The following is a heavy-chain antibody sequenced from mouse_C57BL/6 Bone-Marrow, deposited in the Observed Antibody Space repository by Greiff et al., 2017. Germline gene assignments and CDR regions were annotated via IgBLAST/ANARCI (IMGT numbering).Heavy chain of an antibody. CDR1: GYTFTSYW. CDR2: INTSNGGT. D-gene: IGHD1-1*01. Sequence: QVQLQQPGPELVKPGASVKLSCKASGYTFTSYWMHWVKQRPGQGLEWIGNINTSNGGTYYNEKFKSKATLTVDQSSSTAYMQLSSLTSEDSAVYDCARGGYGSTFGYWDRGNLVTVSA. J-gene: IGHJ3*01. V-gene: IGHV1-53*01. CDR3: ARGGYGSTFGY.